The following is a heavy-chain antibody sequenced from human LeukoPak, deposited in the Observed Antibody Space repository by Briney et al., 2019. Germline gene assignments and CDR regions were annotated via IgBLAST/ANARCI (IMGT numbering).Heavy chain of an antibody. CDR2: ISGSGATT. J-gene: IGHJ4*02. D-gene: IGHD6-13*01. Sequence: GGSLRLSCAASGFSFSGYAMSWVRQAPGKGLEWVSSISGSGATTYYADSVPGRFTISRDNSKNTVYLQLNTPRAEDTGVYYCAKGHRGYSSSWYDYWGQGTLVTVSS. CDR1: GFSFSGYA. V-gene: IGHV3-23*01. CDR3: AKGHRGYSSSWYDY.